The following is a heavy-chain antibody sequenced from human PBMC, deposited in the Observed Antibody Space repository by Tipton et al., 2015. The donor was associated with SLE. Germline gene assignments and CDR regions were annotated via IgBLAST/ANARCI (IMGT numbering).Heavy chain of an antibody. V-gene: IGHV1-3*03. CDR2: INTGNGNT. CDR1: GYTFTSYA. D-gene: IGHD2-15*01. J-gene: IGHJ5*02. CDR3: ARGPWLPLGYCGGAACSWWFDP. Sequence: QLVQSGAEVKKPGASVKVSCKASGYTFTSYAMHWVRQAPGQRLEWLGWINTGNGNTRYSQDFQGRVTITRDTSASTAYMELSSLSSDDMAMYCCARGPWLPLGYCGGAACSWWFDPWGQGTLVTVSA.